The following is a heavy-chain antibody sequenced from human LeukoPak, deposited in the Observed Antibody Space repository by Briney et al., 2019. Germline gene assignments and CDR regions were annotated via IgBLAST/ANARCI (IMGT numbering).Heavy chain of an antibody. J-gene: IGHJ4*02. CDR1: GFTFSGSA. Sequence: GGSLRLSCAASGFTFSGSAMHWVRQASGQGLEWVGRIRSKANSYATAYAASVKGRFTISRDDSKNTAYLQMNSLKTEDTAVYYCTFRGVNDYWGQGTLVTVSS. CDR2: IRSKANSYAT. CDR3: TFRGVNDY. V-gene: IGHV3-73*01. D-gene: IGHD3-10*01.